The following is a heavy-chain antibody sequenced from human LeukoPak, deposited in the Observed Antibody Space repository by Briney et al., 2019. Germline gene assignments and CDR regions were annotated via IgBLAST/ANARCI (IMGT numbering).Heavy chain of an antibody. CDR2: IYSSGEI. J-gene: IGHJ4*02. CDR1: GFSVGDNY. CDR3: AKEWRGYSYGTFDY. D-gene: IGHD5-18*01. Sequence: GGSLRLSCAASGFSVGDNYMSWVRQAPGKGLEWVSVIYSSGEIYYIESVEGRFTISRDNSKNTLYLQMNSLRAEDTAVYYCAKEWRGYSYGTFDYWGQGTLVTVSS. V-gene: IGHV3-53*01.